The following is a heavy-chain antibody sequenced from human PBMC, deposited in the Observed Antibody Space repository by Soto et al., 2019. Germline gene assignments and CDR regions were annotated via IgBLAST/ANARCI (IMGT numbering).Heavy chain of an antibody. CDR1: GFTFSSYG. V-gene: IGHV3-30*18. CDR3: AKGSDSSGYWYFDL. J-gene: IGHJ2*01. Sequence: PGGSLRLSCAASGFTFSSYGMHGVRQAPGKGLEWVAVISYDGSNKYYADSVKGRFTISRDNSKNTLYLQMNSLRAEDTAVYYCAKGSDSSGYWYFDLWGRGTLVTVSS. CDR2: ISYDGSNK. D-gene: IGHD3-22*01.